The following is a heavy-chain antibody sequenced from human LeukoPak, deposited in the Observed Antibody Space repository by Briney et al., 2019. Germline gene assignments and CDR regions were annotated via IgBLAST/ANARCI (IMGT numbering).Heavy chain of an antibody. CDR2: IYYSGST. Sequence: PSETLSLTCTVSGGSISSSSYYWGWIRQPPGKGLEWIGSIYYSGSTYYNPSLKSRVTISVDTSKNQFSLKLSSVTAADTAVYYCARSDSSSSIYYFDYWGQGTLVTVSS. V-gene: IGHV4-39*07. CDR3: ARSDSSSSIYYFDY. D-gene: IGHD6-6*01. CDR1: GGSISSSSYY. J-gene: IGHJ4*02.